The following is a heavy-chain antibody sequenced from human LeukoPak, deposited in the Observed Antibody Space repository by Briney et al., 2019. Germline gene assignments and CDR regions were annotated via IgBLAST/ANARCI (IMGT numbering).Heavy chain of an antibody. CDR1: GFTFDDYG. J-gene: IGHJ4*02. V-gene: IGHV3-20*04. Sequence: GGSLRLSCAASGFTFDDYGMSWVRQAAGKGLEWVSTINWKGDLTYYVDSVKGRFTISRDNRKNSLYLQMNSLRAEDTAVYYCATSFSTPANYWGQGTLVTVSS. D-gene: IGHD2-2*01. CDR2: INWKGDLT. CDR3: ATSFSTPANY.